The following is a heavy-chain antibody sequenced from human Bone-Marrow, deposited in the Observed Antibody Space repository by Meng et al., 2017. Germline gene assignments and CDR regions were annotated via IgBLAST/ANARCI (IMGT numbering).Heavy chain of an antibody. CDR2: ISSSSTI. D-gene: IGHD3-16*01. CDR1: GFTFSDYY. V-gene: IGHV3-69-1*02. J-gene: IGHJ4*02. CDR3: ARQLGMLRLLFDY. Sequence: GESLKISCAASGFTFSDYYMNWVRQAPGKGLEWVSSISSSSTIYNADSVKGRFTISRDNAKNSLYLQMNSLRAEDTAVYYCARQLGMLRLLFDYWGQGTLVTVSS.